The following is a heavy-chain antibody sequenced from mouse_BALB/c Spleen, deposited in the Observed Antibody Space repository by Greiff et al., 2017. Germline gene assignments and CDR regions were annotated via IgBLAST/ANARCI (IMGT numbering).Heavy chain of an antibody. V-gene: IGHV1S81*02. CDR1: GYTFTSYW. D-gene: IGHD1-1*01. CDR2: INPSNGRT. J-gene: IGHJ4*01. Sequence: QVQLQQSGAELVKPGASVKLSCKASGYTFTSYWMHWVKQRPGQGLEWIGEINPSNGRTNYNEKFKSKATLTVDKSSSTAYMQLSSLTSEDSAVYYCARSPIYYYGSSHMDYWGQGTSVTVSS. CDR3: ARSPIYYYGSSHMDY.